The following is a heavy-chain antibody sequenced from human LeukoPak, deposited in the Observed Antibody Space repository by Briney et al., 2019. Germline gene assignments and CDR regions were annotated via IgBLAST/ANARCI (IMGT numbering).Heavy chain of an antibody. CDR2: ISGSGGST. CDR1: GFTFSSYS. D-gene: IGHD5-12*01. CDR3: AKGFYSGNDRPSDY. Sequence: GGSLRLSCAASGFTFSSYSMNWVRQAPGKGLEWVSGISGSGGSTYYATSVKGRFAISRDNSKNTLFLLIKNLRAEDTALYYCAKGFYSGNDRPSDYWGQGILVTVSS. V-gene: IGHV3-23*01. J-gene: IGHJ4*02.